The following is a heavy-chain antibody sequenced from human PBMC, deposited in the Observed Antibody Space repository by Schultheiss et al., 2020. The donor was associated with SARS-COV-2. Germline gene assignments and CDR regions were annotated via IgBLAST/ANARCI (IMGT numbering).Heavy chain of an antibody. CDR1: GFTFSSYE. Sequence: GGSLRLSCADSGFTFSSYEMNWVRRAPGKGLEWVSSISSSSSYIYYADSVKGRFTISRDNAKNSLYLQMNSLRAEDTAVYYCAGEPYCGGDCYRSIWGQGRMVTVSS. D-gene: IGHD2-21*02. J-gene: IGHJ3*02. V-gene: IGHV3-21*01. CDR2: ISSSSSYI. CDR3: AGEPYCGGDCYRSI.